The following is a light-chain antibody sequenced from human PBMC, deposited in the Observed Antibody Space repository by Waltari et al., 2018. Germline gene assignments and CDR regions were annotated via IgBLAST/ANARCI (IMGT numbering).Light chain of an antibody. CDR2: RNN. Sequence: QSVLTQPPSASGTPGQRVTISCSGSRSNIGSNYVYWYQQLPGTAPKLLIYRNNQRPPGVPGRCSGSKSGTSASLAISGLRSEDEADYYCAAWDDSLSGRVFGGGTKVTVL. CDR3: AAWDDSLSGRV. CDR1: RSNIGSNY. J-gene: IGLJ3*02. V-gene: IGLV1-47*01.